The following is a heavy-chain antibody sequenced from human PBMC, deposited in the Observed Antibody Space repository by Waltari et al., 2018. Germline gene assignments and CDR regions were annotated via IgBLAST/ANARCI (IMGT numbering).Heavy chain of an antibody. J-gene: IGHJ3*02. V-gene: IGHV4-34*01. CDR3: AREDSSGYPHDAFDI. CDR1: GGSFSGYY. Sequence: QVQLQQWGAGLLKPSETLSLTCAVYGGSFSGYYWSWICQPPGKGLEWIGEINHSGSTNYNPSLKSRVTISVDTSKNQFSLKLSSVTAADTAVYYCAREDSSGYPHDAFDIRGQGTMVTVSS. CDR2: INHSGST. D-gene: IGHD3-22*01.